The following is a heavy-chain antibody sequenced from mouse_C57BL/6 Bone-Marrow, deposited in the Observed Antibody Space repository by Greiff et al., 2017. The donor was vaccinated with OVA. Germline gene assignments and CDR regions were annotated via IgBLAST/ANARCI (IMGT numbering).Heavy chain of an antibody. CDR3: AKNPNYYGSSYHYAMDY. CDR2: IWRGGST. V-gene: IGHV2-5*01. Sequence: HVQLQQSGPGLVQPSQSLSITCTVSGFSLTSYGVHWVRQSPGKGLEWLGVIWRGGSTDYNAAFMSRLSITKDNSKSQVFFKMNSLQADDTAIYYCAKNPNYYGSSYHYAMDYWGQGTSVTVSS. CDR1: GFSLTSYG. D-gene: IGHD1-1*01. J-gene: IGHJ4*01.